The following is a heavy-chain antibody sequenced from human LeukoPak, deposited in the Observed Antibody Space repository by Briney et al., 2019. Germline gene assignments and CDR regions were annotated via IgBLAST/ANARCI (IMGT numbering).Heavy chain of an antibody. J-gene: IGHJ6*03. CDR1: GYTLTELS. D-gene: IGHD2-2*01. V-gene: IGHV1-24*01. CDR3: ATVAGSCSSTSCPYDRYMDV. CDR2: FDPEDGET. Sequence: GASVKVSCKVSGYTLTELSMHWVRQAPGKGLEWMGGFDPEDGETIYAQKFQGRVTMTEDTSTDTAYMELSSLRSEDTAVYYCATVAGSCSSTSCPYDRYMDVWGKGTTVTVSS.